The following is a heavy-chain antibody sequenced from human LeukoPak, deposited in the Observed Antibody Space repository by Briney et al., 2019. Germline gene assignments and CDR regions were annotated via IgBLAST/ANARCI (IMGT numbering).Heavy chain of an antibody. D-gene: IGHD3-10*01. CDR3: ARVPNYYGSGSYLPYYYYMDV. CDR2: IYYSGST. CDR1: GGSISSYY. J-gene: IGHJ6*03. V-gene: IGHV4-59*01. Sequence: SETLSLTCTVSGGSISSYYWSWIRQPPGKGLEWIGNIYYSGSTNYNPSLKSRVTISVDTSKNQFSLKLSSVTAADTAVYYCARVPNYYGSGSYLPYYYYMDVWGKGTTVTISS.